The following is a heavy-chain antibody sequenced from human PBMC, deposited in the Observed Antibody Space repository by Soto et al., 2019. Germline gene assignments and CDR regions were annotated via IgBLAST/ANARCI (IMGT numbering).Heavy chain of an antibody. CDR1: GGSISSGGYS. Sequence: QLQLQESGSGLVKPSQTLSLTCAVSGGSISSGGYSWSWIRQPPGKGLEWIGYIYHSGSTYYNPSLKSRVSXSVDRSKNQFSLKLSSVTAADPAVYYCASGPIGDYTDGFDYWGQGTLVTVSS. D-gene: IGHD4-17*01. J-gene: IGHJ4*02. CDR3: ASGPIGDYTDGFDY. CDR2: IYHSGST. V-gene: IGHV4-30-2*01.